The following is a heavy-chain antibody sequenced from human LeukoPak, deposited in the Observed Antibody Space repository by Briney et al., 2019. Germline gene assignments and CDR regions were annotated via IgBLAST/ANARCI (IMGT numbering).Heavy chain of an antibody. V-gene: IGHV3-30-3*01. Sequence: GGSLRLSCAASGFTFSSYAMHWVRQAPSKGLEWVAVISYDGSNKYYADSVKGRFTISRDNAKNSLYLQMNSLRAEDTAVYYCASIIEVGATRARFDPWGQGTLVTVSS. CDR2: ISYDGSNK. J-gene: IGHJ5*02. CDR1: GFTFSSYA. D-gene: IGHD1-26*01. CDR3: ASIIEVGATRARFDP.